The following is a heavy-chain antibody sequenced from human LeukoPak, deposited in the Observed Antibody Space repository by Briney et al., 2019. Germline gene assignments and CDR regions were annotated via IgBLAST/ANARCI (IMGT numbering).Heavy chain of an antibody. CDR1: GGPLSGYY. J-gene: IGHJ4*02. D-gene: IGHD6-19*01. CDR2: INHSGST. V-gene: IGHV4-34*01. CDR3: ARQWLVSPLFDY. Sequence: SETLSLTCAVYGGPLSGYYWSWIRQPPGKGLEWIGEINHSGSTNYNPSLKSRVTISVDTSKNQLSLKLSSMTAADTAVYYCARQWLVSPLFDYWGQGTLVTVSS.